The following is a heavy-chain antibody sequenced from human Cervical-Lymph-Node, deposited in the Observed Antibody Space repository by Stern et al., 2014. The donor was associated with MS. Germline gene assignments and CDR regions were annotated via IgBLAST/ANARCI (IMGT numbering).Heavy chain of an antibody. CDR2: ISSSGDHI. Sequence: VQLVESGGGLVKPGGSLRLSCAASGFSFRNYYMTWIRQLPGKGLEWVSYISSSGDHIDYADSVKGRFTISRDNAKNSLYLQMNSLRADDTAIYYCVRADGSTDDYWGQGTLVTVSS. CDR3: VRADGSTDDY. D-gene: IGHD3-10*01. J-gene: IGHJ4*02. V-gene: IGHV3-11*01. CDR1: GFSFRNYY.